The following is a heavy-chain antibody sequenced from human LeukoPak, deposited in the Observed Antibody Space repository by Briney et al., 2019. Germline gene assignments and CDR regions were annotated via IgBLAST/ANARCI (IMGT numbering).Heavy chain of an antibody. J-gene: IGHJ4*02. CDR2: INPNSGGT. CDR1: GYTFTCYY. V-gene: IGHV1-2*02. D-gene: IGHD2-2*01. CDR3: ARGYCSSTSCLEFDY. Sequence: ASVKVSCKASGYTFTCYYMHWVRQAPGQGLEWMGWINPNSGGTNYAQKFQGRVTMTRDTSISTAYMELSRLRSDDTAVYYCARGYCSSTSCLEFDYWGQGTLVTVSS.